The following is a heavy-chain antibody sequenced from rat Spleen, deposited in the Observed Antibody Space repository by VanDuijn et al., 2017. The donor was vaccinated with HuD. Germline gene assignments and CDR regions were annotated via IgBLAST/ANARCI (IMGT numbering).Heavy chain of an antibody. Sequence: EVQLVESGGGLVQPGGSLRLSCAASGFTFTNYYMAWVRQAPTKGLEWVASITNAAGKVHYPDSVKGRFTISRDTAQNTLYLQMNSPTSEDTATYYCSRGGYFRHWGQGVMVTVSS. J-gene: IGHJ2*01. CDR2: ITNAAGKV. CDR1: GFTFTNYY. CDR3: SRGGYFRH. D-gene: IGHD2-5*01. V-gene: IGHV5-25*01.